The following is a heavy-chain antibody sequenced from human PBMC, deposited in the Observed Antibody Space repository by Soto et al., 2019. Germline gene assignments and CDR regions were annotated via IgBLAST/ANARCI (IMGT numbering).Heavy chain of an antibody. J-gene: IGHJ4*02. Sequence: SETLSLTCTVSGGSINSGDYYWSWIRQPPGKGLEWIGYIYYTGTTYYNLSLKGRLTISVDTSKNQFSLEMCSVTAADTAVYYCARERIVGDFQGLDYWGQGTPVTVSS. D-gene: IGHD1-26*01. V-gene: IGHV4-30-4*01. CDR2: IYYTGTT. CDR1: GGSINSGDYY. CDR3: ARERIVGDFQGLDY.